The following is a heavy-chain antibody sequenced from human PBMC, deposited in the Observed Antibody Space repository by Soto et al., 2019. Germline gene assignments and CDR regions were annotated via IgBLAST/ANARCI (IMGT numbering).Heavy chain of an antibody. CDR2: IDPSDSYT. Sequence: GESLKISCKGSGYSFTSYWISWVRQMPGKGLEWMGRIDPSDSYTNYSPSFQGHVTISADKSISTAYLQWSSLKASDTAMYYCARQGRDYGSGSINYYYYGMDVWGQGTTVTVSS. V-gene: IGHV5-10-1*01. CDR1: GYSFTSYW. J-gene: IGHJ6*02. D-gene: IGHD3-10*01. CDR3: ARQGRDYGSGSINYYYYGMDV.